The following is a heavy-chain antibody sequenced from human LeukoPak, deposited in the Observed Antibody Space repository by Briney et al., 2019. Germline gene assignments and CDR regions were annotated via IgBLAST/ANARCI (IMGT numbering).Heavy chain of an antibody. CDR2: MNPNSGNT. Sequence: ASVKVSCKASGYTFTSYDINWVRQATGQGLEWMGWMNPNSGNTGYAQKFQGRVTMTRNTSISTAYMELSSLRSEDTAVYYCARVAPSSGYYSLDYWGQGTLVTVSS. V-gene: IGHV1-8*01. J-gene: IGHJ4*02. D-gene: IGHD3-22*01. CDR3: ARVAPSSGYYSLDY. CDR1: GYTFTSYD.